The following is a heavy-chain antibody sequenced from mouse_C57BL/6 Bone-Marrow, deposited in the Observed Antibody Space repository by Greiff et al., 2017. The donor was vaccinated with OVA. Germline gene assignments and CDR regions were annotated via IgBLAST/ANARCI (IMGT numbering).Heavy chain of an antibody. V-gene: IGHV1-82*01. CDR1: GYAFSSSW. CDR2: IYPGDGDT. Sequence: VQLQQSGPELVKPGASVKISCKASGYAFSSSWMNWVKQRPGKGLEWIGRIYPGDGDTNYNGKSKGKATLTADKSSSTAYMQLSSLTSEDSAVYFCARGGYYGGFAYWGQGTLVTVSA. D-gene: IGHD2-13*01. CDR3: ARGGYYGGFAY. J-gene: IGHJ3*01.